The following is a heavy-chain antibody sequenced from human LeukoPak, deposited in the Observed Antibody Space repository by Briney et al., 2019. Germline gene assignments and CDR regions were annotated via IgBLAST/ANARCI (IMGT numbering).Heavy chain of an antibody. CDR3: VRDAPPSSSWYRGYYYGMDV. Sequence: GGSLRLSCAASGFTFSSYAMHWVRQAPGKGLEWVAVISYDGSNKYYADSVKGRFTISRDNSKNTLYLQMNSLRAEDTAVYYCVRDAPPSSSWYRGYYYGMDVWGQGTTVTVSS. D-gene: IGHD6-13*01. V-gene: IGHV3-30*04. J-gene: IGHJ6*02. CDR2: ISYDGSNK. CDR1: GFTFSSYA.